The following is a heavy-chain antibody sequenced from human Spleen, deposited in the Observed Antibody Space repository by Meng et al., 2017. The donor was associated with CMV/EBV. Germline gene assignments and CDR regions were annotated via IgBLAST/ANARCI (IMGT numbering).Heavy chain of an antibody. CDR3: ARDSGYCSSTSCYPRGWFDP. CDR2: ISYSGST. Sequence: SSYYWGWIRQPPGKGLEWIGSISYSGSTYYNPSLKSRVTISVDTSKNQFSLKLSSVTAADTAVYYCARDSGYCSSTSCYPRGWFDPWGQGTLVTVSS. CDR1: SSYY. V-gene: IGHV4-39*07. J-gene: IGHJ5*02. D-gene: IGHD2-2*03.